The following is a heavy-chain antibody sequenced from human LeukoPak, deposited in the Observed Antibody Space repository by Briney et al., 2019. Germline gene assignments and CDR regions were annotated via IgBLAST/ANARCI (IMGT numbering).Heavy chain of an antibody. CDR3: AKAPYDFSNYYYFMDV. J-gene: IGHJ6*03. Sequence: AGSLRLSCAASGFTFSHYGIHWVRQAPGKGLEWVAFIRHDENNKHYADSVKGRFTISRDKSSNTLFLQMNSLRVEDTAVYYCAKAPYDFSNYYYFMDVWGNGTTVTVSS. CDR1: GFTFSHYG. CDR2: IRHDENNK. V-gene: IGHV3-30*02. D-gene: IGHD3/OR15-3a*01.